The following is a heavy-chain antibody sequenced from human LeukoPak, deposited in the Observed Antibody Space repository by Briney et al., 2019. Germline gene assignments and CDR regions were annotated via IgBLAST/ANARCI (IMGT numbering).Heavy chain of an antibody. J-gene: IGHJ1*01. CDR1: GFTFSTYA. CDR3: ANNYDFRSGYCLN. D-gene: IGHD3-3*01. V-gene: IGHV3-23*01. CDR2: ISGSGGST. Sequence: GGSLRLSCAASGFTFSTYAMSWVRQAPGKGLEWVSVISGSGGSTYYADSVKGRFTISRDNSKNTLYLQMNSLRAEDTAVYYCANNYDFRSGYCLNWGQGTLVTVSS.